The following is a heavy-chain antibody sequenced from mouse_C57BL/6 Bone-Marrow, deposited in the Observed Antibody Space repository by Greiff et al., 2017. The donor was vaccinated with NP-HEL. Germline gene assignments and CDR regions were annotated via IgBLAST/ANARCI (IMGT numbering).Heavy chain of an antibody. D-gene: IGHD1-1*01. CDR3: ARLLPPY. V-gene: IGHV5-6*01. CDR2: ISSGGSYT. CDR1: GFTFRSYG. J-gene: IGHJ3*01. Sequence: EVMLVESGGDLVKPGGSLKLSCAASGFTFRSYGMSWVRQTPDKRLEWVATISSGGSYTYYPDSVQGRFTISRDNAKNTLYLQMSSLKAEDTTMYYCARLLPPYWGQGTLGTVSA.